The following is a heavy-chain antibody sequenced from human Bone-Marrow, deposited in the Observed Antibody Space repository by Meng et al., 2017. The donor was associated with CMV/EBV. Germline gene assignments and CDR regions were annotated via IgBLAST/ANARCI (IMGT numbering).Heavy chain of an antibody. D-gene: IGHD3-22*01. Sequence: GGSLRLSCAASGFTFSSYAMHWVRQAPGKGLEWVEVISYDGSNKYYADSVKGRFTISRDNSKNTLYLQMNSLRAEDTAVYYCAREKWLLQETTDDAFDIWGQGTMVTVSS. V-gene: IGHV3-30*04. CDR2: ISYDGSNK. J-gene: IGHJ3*02. CDR1: GFTFSSYA. CDR3: AREKWLLQETTDDAFDI.